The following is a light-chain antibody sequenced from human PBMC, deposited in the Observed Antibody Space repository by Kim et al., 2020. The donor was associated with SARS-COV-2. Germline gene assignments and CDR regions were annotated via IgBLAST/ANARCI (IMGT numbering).Light chain of an antibody. CDR2: GAS. V-gene: IGKV3-20*01. CDR3: QQYGSSPLLT. J-gene: IGKJ4*01. CDR1: QSVSSSY. Sequence: PGERATLTCSASQSVSSSYLAWYQQKPGQAPRLLIYGASSSATGIPDRFSGNGSGTDFTLTISRLEPEDFAVYYCQQYGSSPLLTFGGGTKVDIK.